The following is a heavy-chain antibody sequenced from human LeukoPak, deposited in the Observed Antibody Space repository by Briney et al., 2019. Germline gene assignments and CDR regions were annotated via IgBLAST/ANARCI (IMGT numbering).Heavy chain of an antibody. CDR2: MNPNNGNT. V-gene: IGHV1-18*01. CDR1: EYTFTSYD. J-gene: IGHJ4*02. CDR3: ARDSGSYYVDY. Sequence: GASVKVSCKASEYTFTSYDINWVRQATGQGLEWMGWMNPNNGNTNYAQKLQGRVTMTTDTSTSTAYMELRSLRSDDTAVYYCARDSGSYYVDYWGQGTLVTVSS. D-gene: IGHD1-26*01.